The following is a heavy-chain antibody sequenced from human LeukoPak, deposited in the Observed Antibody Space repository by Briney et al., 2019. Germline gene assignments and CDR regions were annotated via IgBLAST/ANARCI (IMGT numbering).Heavy chain of an antibody. J-gene: IGHJ5*02. CDR1: GLTFSSYS. CDR3: ARDREVVVAATSNAFWFDP. CDR2: ISSSSSYI. D-gene: IGHD2-15*01. V-gene: IGHV3-21*01. Sequence: GRSLRLSCAASGLTFSSYSMNWVRQAPGKGLEWVSSISSSSSYIYYANSVKGRFTISRDNAKNSLYLQMNSLRAEDTAVYYCARDREVVVAATSNAFWFDPWGQGTLVTVSS.